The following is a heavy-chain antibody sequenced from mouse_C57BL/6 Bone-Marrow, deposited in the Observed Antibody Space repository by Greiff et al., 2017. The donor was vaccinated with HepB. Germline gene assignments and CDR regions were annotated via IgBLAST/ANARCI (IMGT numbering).Heavy chain of an antibody. J-gene: IGHJ2*01. Sequence: EVHLVESGGDLVKPGGSLKLSCAASGFTFSSYGMSWVSQTPDKRLEWVATISSGGSYTYYPDSVKGRFTIATDNSKNTLYLQMSSLKSEDTAMYYCARLRAVTTPPYDYWGQGTTLTVSS. CDR2: ISSGGSYT. V-gene: IGHV5-6*01. CDR1: GFTFSSYG. CDR3: ARLRAVTTPPYDY. D-gene: IGHD2-2*01.